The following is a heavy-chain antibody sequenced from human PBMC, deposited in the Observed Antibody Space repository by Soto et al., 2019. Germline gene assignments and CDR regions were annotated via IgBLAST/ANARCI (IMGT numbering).Heavy chain of an antibody. CDR1: GYTFTSYY. Sequence: ASVKVSCKASGYTFTSYYMHWVRQAPGQGLEWMGIINPSGGSTSYAQKFQGRVTMTRDTSTSTVYMELSSLRSEDTAVYYCARPKLTGTTRGCLDYWGQGTLVTVSS. CDR2: INPSGGST. J-gene: IGHJ4*02. CDR3: ARPKLTGTTRGCLDY. V-gene: IGHV1-46*03. D-gene: IGHD1-20*01.